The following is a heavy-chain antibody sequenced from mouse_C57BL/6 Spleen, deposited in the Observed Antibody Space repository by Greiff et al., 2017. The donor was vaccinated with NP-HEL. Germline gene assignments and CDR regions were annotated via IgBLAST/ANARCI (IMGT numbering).Heavy chain of an antibody. Sequence: VQVVESGAELVRPGASVTLSCKASGYTFTDYEMHWVKQTPVHGLEWIGAIDPETGGTAYNQKFKGKAILTADKSSSTAYMELRSLTSEDSAVYYCTRRGYDGYDWFAYWGQGTLVTVSA. D-gene: IGHD2-3*01. J-gene: IGHJ3*01. CDR1: GYTFTDYE. CDR3: TRRGYDGYDWFAY. CDR2: IDPETGGT. V-gene: IGHV1-15*01.